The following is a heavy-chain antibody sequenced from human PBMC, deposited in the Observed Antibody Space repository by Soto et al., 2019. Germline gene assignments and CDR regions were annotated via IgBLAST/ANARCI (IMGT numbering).Heavy chain of an antibody. D-gene: IGHD3-3*01. J-gene: IGHJ6*02. CDR3: AKDMGPFGVSTYYHYGMDV. CDR2: ISWNSGKI. V-gene: IGHV3-9*01. Sequence: EVQLVESGGGLVQPGRSLRLSCAASGFTFDDYAMHWVRQAPGKGLEWVSCISWNSGKIDYADSMKGRFTISRDNAKYTLYLQINSLRTEDTAMYYCAKDMGPFGVSTYYHYGMDVWGQGTTVTVSS. CDR1: GFTFDDYA.